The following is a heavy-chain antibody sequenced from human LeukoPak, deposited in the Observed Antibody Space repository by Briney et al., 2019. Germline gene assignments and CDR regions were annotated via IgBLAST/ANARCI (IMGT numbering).Heavy chain of an antibody. CDR2: IKSKTDGGTT. Sequence: GGSLRLSCAASGFTFSNAWMSWVRQAPGKGLEWVGRIKSKTDGGTTDYAAPVKGRFTISRDDSKNTLYLQMNSLKTEDTAVYYCTIAAAGYENYYYYYYYMDVWGKGTTVTVSS. CDR1: GFTFSNAW. D-gene: IGHD6-13*01. CDR3: TIAAAGYENYYYYYYYMDV. V-gene: IGHV3-15*01. J-gene: IGHJ6*03.